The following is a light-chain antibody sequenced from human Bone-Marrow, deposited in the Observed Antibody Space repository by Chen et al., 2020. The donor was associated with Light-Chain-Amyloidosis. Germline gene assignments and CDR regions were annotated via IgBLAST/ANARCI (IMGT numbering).Light chain of an antibody. CDR3: QQLNSYPPFT. V-gene: IGKV1-9*01. J-gene: IGKJ3*01. Sequence: DIQLTHSPSSLSASLGDRVTITCRASQGISSYLAWYQQKPGKAPKLLIYAASTLQSGVPSRFSGSGSGTEFTLTISSLQPEDFATYYCQQLNSYPPFTFGPGTKVDIK. CDR2: AAS. CDR1: QGISSY.